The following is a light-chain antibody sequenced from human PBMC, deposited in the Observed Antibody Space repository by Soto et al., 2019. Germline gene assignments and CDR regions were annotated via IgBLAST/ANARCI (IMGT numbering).Light chain of an antibody. J-gene: IGLJ1*01. CDR3: QTWGTGIGV. Sequence: QPVLTQSPSASASLGASVKLTCTLSSGHSSYAIAWHQQQPEKGPRYLMKLNSDGSHSKGDGIPDRFSGSSSGAERYVTISSLQSEDEADYYCQTWGTGIGVFGTGTKLTVL. CDR1: SGHSSYA. V-gene: IGLV4-69*01. CDR2: LNSDGSH.